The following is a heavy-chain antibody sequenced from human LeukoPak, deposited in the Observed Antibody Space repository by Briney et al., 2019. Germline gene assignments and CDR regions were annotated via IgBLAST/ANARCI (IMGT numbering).Heavy chain of an antibody. D-gene: IGHD6-13*01. CDR1: GGSISSSSYY. CDR3: ATGIAAAVPDY. Sequence: SETLSLTCTVSGGSISSSSYYWGWIRQPPGKGLEWIGSTYYSGSTYYNPSLKSRVTISVDTSKNQFSLKLSSVTAADTAVYYCATGIAAAVPDYWGQGTLITVSS. CDR2: TYYSGST. V-gene: IGHV4-39*07. J-gene: IGHJ4*02.